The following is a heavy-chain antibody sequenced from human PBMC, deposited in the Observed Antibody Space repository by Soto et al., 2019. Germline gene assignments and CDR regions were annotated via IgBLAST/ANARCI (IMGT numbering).Heavy chain of an antibody. CDR3: AREYYGLLTGYYTDY. D-gene: IGHD3-9*01. V-gene: IGHV3-74*01. J-gene: IGHJ4*02. Sequence: EVQLVESGGNLVQRGGSLRLSCAASGFPLSSYWMHWFGHTPGKGLDWVDGISGDGVTTYYADSVTGRFTVSRDNAKNTLSLQISGLRAEDTAVYYCAREYYGLLTGYYTDYWGQGTLVSVSS. CDR2: ISGDGVTT. CDR1: GFPLSSYW.